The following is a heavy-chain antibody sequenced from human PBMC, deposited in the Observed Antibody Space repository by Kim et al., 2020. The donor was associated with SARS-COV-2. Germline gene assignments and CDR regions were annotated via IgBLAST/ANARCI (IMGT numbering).Heavy chain of an antibody. D-gene: IGHD6-13*01. Sequence: SETLSLTFAVYGGSFSGYYWSWIRQPPGKGLEWIGEINHSGSTNYNPSLKSRVTISVDTSKNQFSLKLSSVTAADTAVYYCARGRIAAAGRYFDYWGQGTLVTVSS. J-gene: IGHJ4*02. V-gene: IGHV4-34*01. CDR1: GGSFSGYY. CDR2: INHSGST. CDR3: ARGRIAAAGRYFDY.